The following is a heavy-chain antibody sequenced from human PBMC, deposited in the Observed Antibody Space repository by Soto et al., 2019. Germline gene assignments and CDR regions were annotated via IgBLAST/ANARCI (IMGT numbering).Heavy chain of an antibody. D-gene: IGHD2-15*01. CDR2: IYYSGST. V-gene: IGHV4-31*03. CDR1: GGFLSRGGYH. CDR3: ARVVVAAKDYYYYMDV. J-gene: IGHJ6*03. Sequence: SENLSLTCTVSGGFLSRGGYHWSWVRQHPGKGLEWIGYIYYSGSTYYNPSLKSRVTISVDTSKNQFSLKLSSVTAADTAVYYCARVVVAAKDYYYYMDVWGKGATVTVSS.